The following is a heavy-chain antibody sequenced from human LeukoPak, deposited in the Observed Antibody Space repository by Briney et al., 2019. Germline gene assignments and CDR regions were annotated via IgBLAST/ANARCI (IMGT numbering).Heavy chain of an antibody. V-gene: IGHV3-23*01. CDR2: ISGSGGSA. Sequence: GGSLRLSCAASGFTFSNYAMDWVRQAPGKGLEWVSGISGSGGSAYYADPVKGRFTISRDSSKNTLFLQMNRLRAEDTAVYYCAKDRCTNGVCYFDSWGQGTLVTVSS. CDR3: AKDRCTNGVCYFDS. J-gene: IGHJ4*02. D-gene: IGHD2-8*01. CDR1: GFTFSNYA.